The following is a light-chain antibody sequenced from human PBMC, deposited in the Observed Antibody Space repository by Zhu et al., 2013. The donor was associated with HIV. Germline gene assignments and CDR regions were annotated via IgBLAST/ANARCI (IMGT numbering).Light chain of an antibody. CDR3: QQSYNTPPT. V-gene: IGKV1-39*01. Sequence: DIQMTQSPSSLSASVGDRVTITCRASQSISTYLNWYQQKPGKAPKLLIHTASSLQSGVPSRFSGSGSGTDFTLTISSLQPEDFAAYYCQQSYNTPPTFGPGTRVDIK. CDR2: TAS. J-gene: IGKJ3*01. CDR1: QSISTY.